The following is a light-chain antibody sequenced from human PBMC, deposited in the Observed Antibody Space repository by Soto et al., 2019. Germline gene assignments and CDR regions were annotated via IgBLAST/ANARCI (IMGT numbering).Light chain of an antibody. CDR2: RAS. Sequence: IVMTQSPATLSVSPRERATRSCRASQNIYSNVAWYQQRPGQAPRLLIYRASTRATGIPARFSGSGSGTEFTLTTSSLQSEDFTFYSCLQYHNLCAFGQGTKVEIK. CDR3: LQYHNLCA. CDR1: QNIYSN. V-gene: IGKV3-15*01. J-gene: IGKJ1*01.